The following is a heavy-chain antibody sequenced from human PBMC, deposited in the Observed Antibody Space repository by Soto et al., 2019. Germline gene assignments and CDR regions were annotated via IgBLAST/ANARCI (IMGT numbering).Heavy chain of an antibody. J-gene: IGHJ6*02. CDR2: INAGNGNT. D-gene: IGHD2-2*01. CDR1: GYTFTSYA. CDR3: AVSGVPAASNYYYYGMDV. Sequence: KVSCKASGYTFTSYAMHWVRQAPGQRLEWMGWINAGNGNTKYSQKFQGRVTITRDTSASTAYMELSSLRSEDTAVYYCAVSGVPAASNYYYYGMDVWGQGTTVTVSS. V-gene: IGHV1-3*01.